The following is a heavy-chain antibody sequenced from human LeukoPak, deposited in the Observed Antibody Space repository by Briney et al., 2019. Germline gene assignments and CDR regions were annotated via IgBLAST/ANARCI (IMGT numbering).Heavy chain of an antibody. Sequence: GGSLRLSCAASGFTFSSYAMHWVRQAPGKGLEWVAVISYDGSNKYYADSVKGRFTISRDNSKNTLYPQMNSLRAEDTAVYYCARALLPVRFLGYYGMDVWGQGTTVTVSS. CDR3: ARALLPVRFLGYYGMDV. CDR2: ISYDGSNK. J-gene: IGHJ6*02. CDR1: GFTFSSYA. D-gene: IGHD3-3*01. V-gene: IGHV3-30-3*01.